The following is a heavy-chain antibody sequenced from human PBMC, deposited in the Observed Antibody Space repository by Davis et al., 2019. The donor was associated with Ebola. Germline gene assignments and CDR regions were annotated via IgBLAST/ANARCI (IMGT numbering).Heavy chain of an antibody. D-gene: IGHD5/OR15-5a*01. Sequence: MPSETLSLTCSVFGASISSGDYSWSWVRQPPGQGLEWIGYIYHSGRPYYNPSLKSRVTISVDNSRNQFSLKLTSVTAADTAMYYCARDRSRSLYGMDVWGQGTTVTVSS. CDR1: GASISSGDYS. CDR3: ARDRSRSLYGMDV. V-gene: IGHV4-30-2*01. CDR2: IYHSGRP. J-gene: IGHJ6*02.